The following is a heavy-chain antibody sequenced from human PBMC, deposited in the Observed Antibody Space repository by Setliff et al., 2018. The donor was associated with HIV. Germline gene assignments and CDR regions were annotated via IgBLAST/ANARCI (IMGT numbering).Heavy chain of an antibody. Sequence: PSETLSLTCAVSGYSISSGYYWGWIRQPPGKGLEWIGSMYHSGSTYHNPSLKSRVTISVDTSKNQFSLKLSYVTAADTAFYYCARQSPQIRYLDWLNAFDIWGQGTMVTVS. V-gene: IGHV4-38-2*01. D-gene: IGHD3-9*01. CDR2: MYHSGST. J-gene: IGHJ3*02. CDR3: ARQSPQIRYLDWLNAFDI. CDR1: GYSISSGYY.